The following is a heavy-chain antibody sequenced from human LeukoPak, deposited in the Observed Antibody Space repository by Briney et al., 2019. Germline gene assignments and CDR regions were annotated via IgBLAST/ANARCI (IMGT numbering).Heavy chain of an antibody. Sequence: SGGSLRLSCAASGLTVSSNYMSWVRQAPGKGLEWVSSISSSSSYIYYADSVKGRFTISRDNAKNPLYLQMNSLRAEDTAVYYCARGDGYNSGAFDIWGQGTMVTVSS. V-gene: IGHV3-21*01. CDR3: ARGDGYNSGAFDI. CDR2: ISSSSSYI. CDR1: GLTVSSNY. J-gene: IGHJ3*02. D-gene: IGHD5-24*01.